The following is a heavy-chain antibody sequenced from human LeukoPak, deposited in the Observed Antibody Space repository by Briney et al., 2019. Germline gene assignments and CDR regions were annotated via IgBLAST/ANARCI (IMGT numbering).Heavy chain of an antibody. CDR3: ARGAPPDY. CDR2: ISHDANNK. CDR1: GFIFSNYA. J-gene: IGHJ4*02. Sequence: PGGSLRLSCAASGFIFSNYAIYWVRQAPGKGLEWVAVISHDANNKNYADSVKGRFTISRDNSNNALYLQMNSLRAEDTAVYYCARGAPPDYWGQGTLLTVPS. V-gene: IGHV3-30-3*01. D-gene: IGHD1-14*01.